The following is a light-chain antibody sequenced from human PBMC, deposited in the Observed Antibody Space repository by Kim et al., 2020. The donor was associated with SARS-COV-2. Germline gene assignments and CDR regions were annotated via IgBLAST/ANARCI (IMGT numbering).Light chain of an antibody. J-gene: IGLJ3*02. CDR2: GNN. CDR1: NSNIGSHS. CDR3: ASWDDSLNGRV. Sequence: ELTQPPSVSGTPGQRVIISCSGSNSNIGSHSVIWYQHLPQTAPTVLIYGNNQRPSEVPDRFSASKSGTSASLAISGPQPEDEADYYCASWDDSLNGRVFGGGTQLTVL. V-gene: IGLV1-44*01.